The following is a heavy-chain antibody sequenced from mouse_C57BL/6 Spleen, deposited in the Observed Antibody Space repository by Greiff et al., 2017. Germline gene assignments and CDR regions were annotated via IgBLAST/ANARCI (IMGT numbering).Heavy chain of an antibody. Sequence: QVQLKQPGAELVRPGSSVKLSCKASGYTFTSYWMHWVKQRPIQGLEWIGNIDPSDSETHYNQKFKDKATLTVDKSSSTAYMQLSSLTSEDSAVYYCARLGSSSYWYFDVWGTGTTVTVSS. V-gene: IGHV1-52*01. CDR1: GYTFTSYW. CDR3: ARLGSSSYWYFDV. D-gene: IGHD1-1*01. J-gene: IGHJ1*03. CDR2: IDPSDSET.